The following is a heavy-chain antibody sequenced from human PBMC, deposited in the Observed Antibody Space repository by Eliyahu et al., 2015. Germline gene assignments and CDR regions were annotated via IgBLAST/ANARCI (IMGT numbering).Heavy chain of an antibody. Sequence: QVQLVESGGGVVXPGRSLRLSCAASGFTXSSYGWHWGRQAPGKGLEWVAVISYDGSNKYYADSVKGRFTISRDNSKNTLYLQMNSLRAEDTAVYYCAKDRWELDRPVDQGCFDYWGQGTLVTVSS. V-gene: IGHV3-30*18. D-gene: IGHD1-26*01. CDR2: ISYDGSNK. CDR1: GFTXSSYG. J-gene: IGHJ4*02. CDR3: AKDRWELDRPVDQGCFDY.